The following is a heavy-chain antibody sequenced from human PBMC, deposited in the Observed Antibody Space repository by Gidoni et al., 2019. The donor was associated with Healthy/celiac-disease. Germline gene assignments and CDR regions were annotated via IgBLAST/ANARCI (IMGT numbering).Heavy chain of an antibody. D-gene: IGHD3-3*01. CDR1: GGTFSSYA. CDR3: ARGALEGVFPEALDI. J-gene: IGHJ3*02. V-gene: IGHV1-69*01. Sequence: QVQLVQSGAEVKKPGSSVKVSCKASGGTFSSYASSWVRQAPGKGLEWMGGIIPIFGKENYAQKVQGSVKMTAEGAKSKGYMELSRRRSEDTGVYYCARGALEGVFPEALDIWGQGKMVTVSS. CDR2: IIPIFGKE.